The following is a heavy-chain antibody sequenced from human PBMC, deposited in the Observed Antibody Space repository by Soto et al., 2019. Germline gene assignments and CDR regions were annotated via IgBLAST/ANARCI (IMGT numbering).Heavy chain of an antibody. V-gene: IGHV4-59*01. J-gene: IGHJ3*02. CDR1: GGSISRYY. Sequence: QVQLQESGPGLVKPSETLSLTCTVSGGSISRYYWSWIRQPPGKGLEWIGYIYYSGSTNYNPSLKSQITITVDTSKNQFSLKLSSVTAADTAVYYGARASRDVYNDDAFDIWGQGTMVTVSS. CDR2: IYYSGST. D-gene: IGHD2-2*01. CDR3: ARASRDVYNDDAFDI.